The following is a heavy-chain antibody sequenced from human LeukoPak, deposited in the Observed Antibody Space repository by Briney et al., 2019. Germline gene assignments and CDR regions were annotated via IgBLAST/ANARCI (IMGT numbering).Heavy chain of an antibody. Sequence: GGSLRLSCAASGFSVSYYFMNWVRQAPGRGLEWVSVIYSGGTTYYGNSVKGRFTVSRDISKNTLYLQMNSLEVEDTAVYYCARDGGCTAAGCPSGLFDYWGQGILVTVSS. CDR1: GFSVSYYF. CDR3: ARDGGCTAAGCPSGLFDY. D-gene: IGHD2-8*02. V-gene: IGHV3-66*01. CDR2: IYSGGTT. J-gene: IGHJ4*02.